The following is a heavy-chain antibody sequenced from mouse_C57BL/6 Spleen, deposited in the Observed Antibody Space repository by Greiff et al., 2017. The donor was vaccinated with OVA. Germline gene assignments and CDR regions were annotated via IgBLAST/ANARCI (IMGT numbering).Heavy chain of an antibody. V-gene: IGHV1-26*01. CDR3: AGLYYYGSSAMDY. J-gene: IGHJ4*01. CDR2: INPNNGGT. D-gene: IGHD1-1*01. Sequence: VQLQQSGPELVKPGASVKISCKASGYTFTDYYMNWVKQSHGKSLEWIGDINPNNGGTSYNQKFKGKATLTVDKSSSTAYMELRSLTSEDSAVYYCAGLYYYGSSAMDYWGQGTSVTVSS. CDR1: GYTFTDYY.